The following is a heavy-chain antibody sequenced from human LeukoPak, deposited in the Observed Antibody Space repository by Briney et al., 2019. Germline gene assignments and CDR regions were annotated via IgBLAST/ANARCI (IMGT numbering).Heavy chain of an antibody. CDR1: GGSVSSGSYY. J-gene: IGHJ4*02. V-gene: IGHV4-61*01. CDR3: ARHQSLSRPGTLESEWLLILRPEGTFDY. D-gene: IGHD3-22*01. Sequence: SETLSLTCTVSGGSVSSGSYYWSWIRQPPGKGLEWIGYIYYSGSTNYNPSLKSRVTISVDTSKNQFSLKLSSVTAADTAVYYCARHQSLSRPGTLESEWLLILRPEGTFDYWGQGTLVTVSS. CDR2: IYYSGST.